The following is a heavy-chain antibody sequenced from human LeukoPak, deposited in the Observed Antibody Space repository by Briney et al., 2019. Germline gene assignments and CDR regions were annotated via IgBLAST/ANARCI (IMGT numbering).Heavy chain of an antibody. V-gene: IGHV1-2*02. D-gene: IGHD1-1*01. CDR1: GYTFTGYY. J-gene: IGHJ6*03. CDR2: INPNSGGT. CDR3: ARGKTEPYYYYMDV. Sequence: ASVKVSCKASGYTFTGYYMHWVRQAPGQGLEWMGWINPNSGGTNYAQKFQGRATMTRDTSISTAYMELSRLRSDDTAVYYCARGKTEPYYYYMDVWGKGTTVTVSS.